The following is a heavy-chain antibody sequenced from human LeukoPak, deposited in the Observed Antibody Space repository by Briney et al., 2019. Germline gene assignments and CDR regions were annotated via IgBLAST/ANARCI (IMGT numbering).Heavy chain of an antibody. CDR3: ARGFFLGTGTALFDS. Sequence: SETLSLTCTVSGGSISDYYWNWIRQPAGKGLEWIGHMYISGTTSFNPSLKNRATMSIDSSRSQVSLKVNSVTAADTAVYYCARGFFLGTGTALFDSWGQGTLVIVSS. J-gene: IGHJ4*02. CDR2: MYISGTT. V-gene: IGHV4-4*07. CDR1: GGSISDYY. D-gene: IGHD1-7*01.